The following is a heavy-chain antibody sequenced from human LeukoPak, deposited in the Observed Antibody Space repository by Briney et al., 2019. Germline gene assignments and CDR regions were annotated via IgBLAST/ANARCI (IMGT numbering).Heavy chain of an antibody. CDR2: IYYSGST. CDR3: ARAVVPADYYYYGMDV. D-gene: IGHD2-2*01. V-gene: IGHV4-61*01. J-gene: IGHJ6*02. CDR1: GGSISSSSYY. Sequence: SETLSLTCTVSGGSISSSSYYWSWIRQPPGKGLEWIGYIYYSGSTYYNPSLKSRVTISVDTSKNQFSLKLSSVTAADTAVYYCARAVVPADYYYYGMDVWGQGTTVTVSS.